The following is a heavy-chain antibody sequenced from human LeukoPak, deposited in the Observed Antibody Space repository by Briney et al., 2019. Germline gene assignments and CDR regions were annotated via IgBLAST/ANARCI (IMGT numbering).Heavy chain of an antibody. CDR2: ISYDGSNK. D-gene: IGHD1-26*01. Sequence: PGGSLRLSCAASGFTFSSYAMHWVRQAPGKGLEWVAVISYDGSNKYYADSVKGRFTISRDNSKNTLYLQMNSLRAEDTAMYYCARDPRVGAPGMAFDIWGQGTMVTVSS. J-gene: IGHJ3*02. CDR1: GFTFSSYA. CDR3: ARDPRVGAPGMAFDI. V-gene: IGHV3-30-3*01.